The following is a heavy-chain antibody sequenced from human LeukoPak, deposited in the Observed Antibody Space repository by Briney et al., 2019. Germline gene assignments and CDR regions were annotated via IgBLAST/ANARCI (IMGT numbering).Heavy chain of an antibody. CDR1: GYSISSGYY. J-gene: IGHJ4*02. CDR2: IYHSGST. Sequence: PSEXLSLTCAVSGYSISSGYYWGWIRQPPGKGLEWIGNIYHSGSTYKNPSLKRRVTISLDTSKNKFSLKPSSVTAADTAMYYCARLSGAPVRHPIYHFDYWGQGTLVTVSS. CDR3: ARLSGAPVRHPIYHFDY. V-gene: IGHV4-38-2*01. D-gene: IGHD2-2*02.